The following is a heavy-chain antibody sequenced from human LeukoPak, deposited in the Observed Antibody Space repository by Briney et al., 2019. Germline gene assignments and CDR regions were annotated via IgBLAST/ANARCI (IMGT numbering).Heavy chain of an antibody. Sequence: PGGSLRLSCAASGFTFSSYWMSWVRQAPGKGLERVANIKQDGSEKYYVDSVKGRFTISRDNAKNSLYLQMNSLRAEDTAVYYCARDGYYDFWSGSHDYWGQGTLVTVSS. J-gene: IGHJ4*02. V-gene: IGHV3-7*01. CDR2: IKQDGSEK. CDR1: GFTFSSYW. CDR3: ARDGYYDFWSGSHDY. D-gene: IGHD3-3*01.